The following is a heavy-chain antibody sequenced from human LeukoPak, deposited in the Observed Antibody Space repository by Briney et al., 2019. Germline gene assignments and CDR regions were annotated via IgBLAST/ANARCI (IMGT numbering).Heavy chain of an antibody. CDR3: ARVQEDTAMVTDYYYYMDV. D-gene: IGHD5-18*01. CDR1: GGSISSSSYY. V-gene: IGHV4-39*07. CDR2: IYYSGST. J-gene: IGHJ6*03. Sequence: SETLSLTCTVSGGSISSSSYYWGWIRQPPGKGLEWIGSIYYSGSTYYNPSLKSRVTISVDTSKNQFSLKLSSVTAADTAVYYCARVQEDTAMVTDYYYYMDVWGKETTVTVSS.